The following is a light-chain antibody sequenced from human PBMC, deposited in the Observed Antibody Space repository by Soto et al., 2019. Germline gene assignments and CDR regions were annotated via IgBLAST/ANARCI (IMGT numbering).Light chain of an antibody. V-gene: IGLV7-43*01. CDR2: GTS. CDR1: TGAVTSGHY. CDR3: LLYYGGALGV. J-gene: IGLJ2*01. Sequence: QTVVTQEPSLTVSPGGTGTLTCASSTGAVTSGHYANWVQQKPGQVPRSLIYGTSDKHSWTPARLPGSLLGGKAALTLSSVQPEDEAEYHCLLYYGGALGVFGGGTKRTGL.